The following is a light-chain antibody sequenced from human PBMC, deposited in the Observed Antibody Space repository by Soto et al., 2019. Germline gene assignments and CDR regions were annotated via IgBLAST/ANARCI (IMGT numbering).Light chain of an antibody. CDR2: DVT. Sequence: QSALTQPASVSGSPGQSITISCTGTSNDVGSYNLVSWYQQHPGKAPKLMIYDVTNRPSGVSNRFSGSKSGNTASLTISGLQAEDEADYFCSSYTSSNTVVFGGGTKVTVL. J-gene: IGLJ2*01. V-gene: IGLV2-14*02. CDR1: SNDVGSYNL. CDR3: SSYTSSNTVV.